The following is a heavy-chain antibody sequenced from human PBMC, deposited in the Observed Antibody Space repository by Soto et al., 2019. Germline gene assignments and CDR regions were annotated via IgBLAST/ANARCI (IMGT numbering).Heavy chain of an antibody. CDR1: GGSISSSNW. CDR3: ARLIAVAGTAIFSGWFDP. CDR2: MYHSGST. J-gene: IGHJ5*02. Sequence: QVQLQESGPGLVKPSGTLSLTCAVSGGSISSSNWWSWVRQPPGKGLEWIGEMYHSGSTNYNPSLKSLVNISVEKSKNQFSLKLSSVTAADTAGYYCARLIAVAGTAIFSGWFDPWGQGTLVTVSS. D-gene: IGHD6-19*01. V-gene: IGHV4-4*02.